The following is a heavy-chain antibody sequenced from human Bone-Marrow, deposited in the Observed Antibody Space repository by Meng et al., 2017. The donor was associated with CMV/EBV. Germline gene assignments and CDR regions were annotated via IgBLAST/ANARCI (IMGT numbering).Heavy chain of an antibody. J-gene: IGHJ6*02. CDR2: ISWNSGSI. Sequence: SLKISCAASGFTFDDYAMHWVRQAPGKGLEWVSGISWNSGSIGYADSVKGRFTISRDNAKNSLYLQMNSLRAEDTAVYYCARVPDSSSWLGYYYYGMAVWGPGNTVTVSS. CDR3: ARVPDSSSWLGYYYYGMAV. V-gene: IGHV3-9*01. D-gene: IGHD6-13*01. CDR1: GFTFDDYA.